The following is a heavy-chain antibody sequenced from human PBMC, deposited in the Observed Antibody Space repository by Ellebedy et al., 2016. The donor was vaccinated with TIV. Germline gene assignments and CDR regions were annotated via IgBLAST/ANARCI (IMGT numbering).Heavy chain of an antibody. CDR2: IRQDGSDK. CDR3: ARGHCSGSSCLYYYYGMDV. J-gene: IGHJ6*02. D-gene: IGHD2-15*01. V-gene: IGHV3-7*03. CDR1: GFTFSRYW. Sequence: GGSLRLSCAASGFTFSRYWMNWVRQAPGKGLEWVANIRQDGSDKDYVDSVKGRFTVSRDNAKNPLYLQMNSLRAEDTAVYYCARGHCSGSSCLYYYYGMDVWGQGTTVTVSS.